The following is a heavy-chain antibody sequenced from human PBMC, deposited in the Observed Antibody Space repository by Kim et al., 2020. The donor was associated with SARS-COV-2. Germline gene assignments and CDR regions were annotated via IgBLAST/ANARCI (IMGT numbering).Heavy chain of an antibody. Sequence: GGSLRLSCAASGFTFSSYGMHWVRQAPGKGLEWVAVISYDGSNKYYADSVKGRFTISRDNSKNTLYLQMNSLRAEDTAVYYCAKAQFGDILTGYDYWGQGTLVTVSS. J-gene: IGHJ4*02. CDR1: GFTFSSYG. V-gene: IGHV3-30*18. CDR3: AKAQFGDILTGYDY. CDR2: ISYDGSNK. D-gene: IGHD3-9*01.